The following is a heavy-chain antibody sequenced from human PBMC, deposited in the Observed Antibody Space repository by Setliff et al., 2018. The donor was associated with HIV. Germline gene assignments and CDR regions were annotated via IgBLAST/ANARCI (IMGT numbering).Heavy chain of an antibody. CDR2: MHVSRET. D-gene: IGHD2-2*01. CDR3: ARLDCSSSSGFVDY. CDR1: GGSISDTY. J-gene: IGHJ4*02. V-gene: IGHV4-4*08. Sequence: SETLSLTCTVSGGSISDTYYTWIRQTPGKGLEWIGLMHVSRETNYNPSLESRVTISMDTSKNQFSLKLSPVTAADTALYFCARLDCSSSSGFVDYWGQGTLVTVSS.